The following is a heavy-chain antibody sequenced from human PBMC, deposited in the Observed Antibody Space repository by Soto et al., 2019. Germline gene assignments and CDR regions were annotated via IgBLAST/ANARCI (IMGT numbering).Heavy chain of an antibody. V-gene: IGHV4-4*02. CDR2: IYHSGST. CDR1: GGSISSSNW. J-gene: IGHJ4*02. Sequence: SETLSLTCAVSGGSISSSNWWSWVRQPPGKGLEWIGEIYHSGSTNYNPSLKSRVTISVDKSKNQFSLKLSSVTAADTAVYYCARVGSGYDPNYFDYWGQGTLVTVSS. D-gene: IGHD5-12*01. CDR3: ARVGSGYDPNYFDY.